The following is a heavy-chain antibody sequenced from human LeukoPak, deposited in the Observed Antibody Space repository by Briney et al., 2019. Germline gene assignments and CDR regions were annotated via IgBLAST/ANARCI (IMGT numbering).Heavy chain of an antibody. V-gene: IGHV4-59*11. CDR3: ARGYSYGYGFDY. CDR2: ISKSGTP. J-gene: IGHJ4*02. CDR1: GRSISRHY. D-gene: IGHD5-18*01. Sequence: SETLSLTCTVSGRSISRHYWSWIRQPPGKGLEWIGYISKSGTPTYNPSLQSRVTISGDTSKNLFSLKLTSVTAADTAVYYCARGYSYGYGFDYWGQGTLVTVSS.